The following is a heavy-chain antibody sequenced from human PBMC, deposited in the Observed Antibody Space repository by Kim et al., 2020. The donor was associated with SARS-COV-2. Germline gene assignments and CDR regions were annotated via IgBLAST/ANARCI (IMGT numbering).Heavy chain of an antibody. CDR1: GGSISSGGYY. D-gene: IGHD1-26*01. CDR3: ARDDGTEIDY. Sequence: SETLSLTCTVSGGSISSGGYYWSWIRQHPGKGLEWIGYIYYSGSTYYNPSLKSRVTISVDTSKNQFSLKLSSVTAADTAVYYCARDDGTEIDYWGQGTLVTVSS. CDR2: IYYSGST. V-gene: IGHV4-31*03. J-gene: IGHJ4*02.